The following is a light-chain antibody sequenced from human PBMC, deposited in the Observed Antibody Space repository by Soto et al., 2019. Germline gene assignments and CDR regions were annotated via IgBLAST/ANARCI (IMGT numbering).Light chain of an antibody. V-gene: IGKV3-20*01. CDR1: QTVSTKY. J-gene: IGKJ3*01. CDR3: QQYGTSTGVT. Sequence: ENVLTQSPGTLSLSPGERATLSCRASQTVSTKYVVWYQQKPGQAPRLLIYGTSSRATGIPDRFSGSGSGTDFMLTISRLEPEDFAVYYSQQYGTSTGVTFGPGTKLDIK. CDR2: GTS.